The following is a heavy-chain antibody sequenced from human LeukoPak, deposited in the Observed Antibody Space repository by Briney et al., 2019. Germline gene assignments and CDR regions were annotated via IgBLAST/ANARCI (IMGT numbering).Heavy chain of an antibody. CDR1: GFTFSSYW. CDR3: ARGHDYGDY. J-gene: IGHJ4*02. Sequence: GGSLRLSCAASGFTFSSYWMNWVPHAPGKGLEWVANIKQDGSEKYYVDSVKGRLTISRDNAKNSLYLQMNSLRAEDTAVYYCARGHDYGDYVGQGTLVTVSS. CDR2: IKQDGSEK. V-gene: IGHV3-7*01.